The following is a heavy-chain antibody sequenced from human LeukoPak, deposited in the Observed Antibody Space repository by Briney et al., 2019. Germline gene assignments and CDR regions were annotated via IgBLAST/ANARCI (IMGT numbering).Heavy chain of an antibody. CDR1: GFTFSDYD. V-gene: IGHV3-13*01. CDR2: IGTAGDT. J-gene: IGHJ4*02. D-gene: IGHD1-1*01. CDR3: ARVAKERVGGVYYFDY. Sequence: SGGSLRLSCAASGFTFSDYDMHWVRQPTGKGLEWVAAIGTAGDTYYTGSMKGRFTISRENAKNSLYLQMNSLRAGDTAVYYCARVAKERVGGVYYFDYWGQGTLVTVSS.